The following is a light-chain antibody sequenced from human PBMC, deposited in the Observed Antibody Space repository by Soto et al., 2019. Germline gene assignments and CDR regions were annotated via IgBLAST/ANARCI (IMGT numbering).Light chain of an antibody. CDR2: RHS. CDR3: AAWDDSLSGGV. V-gene: IGLV1-47*01. CDR1: SSNIGSNH. Sequence: QSVLTQSPSASGAPGQRVTISCSGSSSNIGSNHVYWYQQLPGTAPKLLIYRHSLRPSGVPDRFSGSKSGTSASLAISGLRSDDEADYYCAAWDDSLSGGVFGGGTKLTVL. J-gene: IGLJ3*02.